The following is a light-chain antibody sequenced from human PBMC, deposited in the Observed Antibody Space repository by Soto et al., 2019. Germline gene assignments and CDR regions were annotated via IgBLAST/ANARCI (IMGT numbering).Light chain of an antibody. V-gene: IGKV3-20*01. CDR2: GAS. Sequence: EIGLTLSPATLSLSPGERATLSCRASQSVSSYLAWYQQKPGQAPRLLIYGASSRATGIPDRFSGSGSGTDFTLTISRLEPEDFAVYYCQQYGSSRTFGQGTKVDIK. J-gene: IGKJ1*01. CDR3: QQYGSSRT. CDR1: QSVSSY.